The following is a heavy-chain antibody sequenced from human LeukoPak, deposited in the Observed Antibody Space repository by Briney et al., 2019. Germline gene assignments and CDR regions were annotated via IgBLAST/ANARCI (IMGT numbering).Heavy chain of an antibody. V-gene: IGHV1-46*01. CDR2: INPSGGST. Sequence: GASVKVSCKASGYTFTSYYMHWVRQAPGQGLEWMGIINPSGGSTSYAQKFQGRVTMTRDTSTSTVYMELSSLRSEDTAVYYCARGGDIVVVPAAVYYYYYMDVWGKGTTVTISS. J-gene: IGHJ6*03. CDR1: GYTFTSYY. CDR3: ARGGDIVVVPAAVYYYYYMDV. D-gene: IGHD2-2*01.